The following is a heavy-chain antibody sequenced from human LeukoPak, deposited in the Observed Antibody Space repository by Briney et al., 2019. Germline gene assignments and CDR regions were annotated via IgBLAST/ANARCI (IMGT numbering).Heavy chain of an antibody. CDR3: ARGGGSGSYHTGY. J-gene: IGHJ4*02. V-gene: IGHV1-2*02. D-gene: IGHD1-26*01. CDR1: GYTFTGYY. Sequence: ASVKVSCKASGYTFTGYYMHWVRQAPGQGLEWMGWINPNSGGTNYAQKFQGRVTMTGDTSISTAYMELSRLRSDDTAVYYCARGGGSGSYHTGYWGQGTLVTVSS. CDR2: INPNSGGT.